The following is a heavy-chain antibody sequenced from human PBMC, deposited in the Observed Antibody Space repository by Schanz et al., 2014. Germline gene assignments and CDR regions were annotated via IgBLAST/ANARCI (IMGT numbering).Heavy chain of an antibody. CDR1: GYTFTTYY. V-gene: IGHV1-46*01. CDR2: INPSSGTT. D-gene: IGHD1-1*01. CDR3: ARDVHINDD. Sequence: QVQLVQSGAEVKKPGASVKVSCKASGYTFTTYYIHWVRQAPGQGLEWMGKINPSSGTTRIAQNYQARLTVTRETSTRTSYMELRSLTSDDTAVYYCARDVHINDDWGQGTPVTVSS. J-gene: IGHJ4*02.